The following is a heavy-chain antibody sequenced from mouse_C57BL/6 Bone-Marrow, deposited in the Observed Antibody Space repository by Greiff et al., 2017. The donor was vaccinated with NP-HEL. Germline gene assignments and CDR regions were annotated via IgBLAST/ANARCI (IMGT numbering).Heavy chain of an antibody. CDR2: IYPGGGYT. CDR3: AREILRSNYFDY. CDR1: GYTFTNYW. Sequence: QVQLKESGAELVRPGTSVKMSCKASGYTFTNYWIGWAKQRPGHGLEWIGDIYPGGGYTNYNEKFKGKATLTADKSSSTAYMQFSSLTSEDSAIYYCAREILRSNYFDYWGQGTTLTVSS. D-gene: IGHD1-1*01. V-gene: IGHV1-63*01. J-gene: IGHJ2*01.